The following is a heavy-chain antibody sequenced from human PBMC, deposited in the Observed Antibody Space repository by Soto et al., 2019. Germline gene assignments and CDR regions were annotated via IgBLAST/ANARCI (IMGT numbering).Heavy chain of an antibody. CDR1: RYTFPSYS. CDR2: ISTYNGNT. Sequence: SVKVCFKASRYTFPSYSISWVRQSPGQRLERLGWISTYNGNTNYAQKLQGRVTMTTDTSTSTAYMELRSLRSDDTAVYYCAIAFFTGSGSYYYYYYGMDVWGQGTTVTGSS. J-gene: IGHJ6*02. V-gene: IGHV1-18*01. D-gene: IGHD3-10*01. CDR3: AIAFFTGSGSYYYYYYGMDV.